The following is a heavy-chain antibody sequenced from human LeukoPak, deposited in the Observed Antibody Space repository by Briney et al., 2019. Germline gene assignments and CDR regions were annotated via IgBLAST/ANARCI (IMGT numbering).Heavy chain of an antibody. D-gene: IGHD6-6*01. CDR2: IYTSGST. Sequence: SETLSLTCTVSGGSISSGSYYWTWIRQPGGKGLEWIGRIYTSGSTDYNPSLKSRVTISVDTSKNQFSLRLSSVTAADTAVYYCARGIAARLYYYYYMDVWGKGTTVTVSS. V-gene: IGHV4-61*02. CDR1: GGSISSGSYY. J-gene: IGHJ6*03. CDR3: ARGIAARLYYYYYMDV.